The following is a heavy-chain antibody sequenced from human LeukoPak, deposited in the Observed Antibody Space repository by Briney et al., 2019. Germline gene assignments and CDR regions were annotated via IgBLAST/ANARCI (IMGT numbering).Heavy chain of an antibody. CDR2: INPNSGGT. CDR3: ARDDCTNGVCYNVVDY. D-gene: IGHD2-8*01. J-gene: IGHJ4*02. V-gene: IGHV1-2*02. Sequence: ASVKVSCKASGYTFTGYYMHWVRQAPGQGLEWMRWINPNSGGTNYAQKFQGRVTMTRDTSISTAYMELSRLRSDDTAVYYCARDDCTNGVCYNVVDYWGQGTLVTVSS. CDR1: GYTFTGYY.